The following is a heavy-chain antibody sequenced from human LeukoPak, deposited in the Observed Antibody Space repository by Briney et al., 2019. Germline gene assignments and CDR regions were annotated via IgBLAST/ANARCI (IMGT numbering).Heavy chain of an antibody. J-gene: IGHJ4*02. CDR1: GFTFDDYG. V-gene: IGHV3-23*01. Sequence: GGSLRLSCAASGFTFDDYGMSWVRQAPGKGLEWVSGIRGSGGSTYYADSVKGRFIISRDSSKNTLYLQMNSLRAEDTAIYYCAKVHNDDSSGFYDYWGQGTLVTVSS. CDR3: AKVHNDDSSGFYDY. D-gene: IGHD3-22*01. CDR2: IRGSGGST.